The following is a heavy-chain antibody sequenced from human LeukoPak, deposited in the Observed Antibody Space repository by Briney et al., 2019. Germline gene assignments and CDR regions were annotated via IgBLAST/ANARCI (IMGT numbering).Heavy chain of an antibody. CDR3: AKAHCSSSSCSRADN. V-gene: IGHV3-23*01. D-gene: IGHD2-2*01. Sequence: GGSLRLSCAASGFTFTKNAMAWVRQAPGKGLEWVSAIDGSGGTTFYADSVKGRVTISRVQSTNTVYLQMNSLRADDTAVYYCAKAHCSSSSCSRADNWGQGTLVTVSS. CDR2: IDGSGGTT. CDR1: GFTFTKNA. J-gene: IGHJ4*02.